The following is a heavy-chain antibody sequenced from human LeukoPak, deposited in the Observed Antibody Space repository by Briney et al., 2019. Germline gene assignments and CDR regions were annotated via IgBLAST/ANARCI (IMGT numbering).Heavy chain of an antibody. CDR3: ARDYYDSREPWFDP. Sequence: GGSLRLSCAASGFTFSSYVMHWVRQAPGKGLEWVAVISYDGSNKYYADSVKGRFTISRDNSKNTLYLQMNSLRAEDTAVYYCARDYYDSREPWFDPWGQGTLVTVSS. CDR2: ISYDGSNK. CDR1: GFTFSSYV. D-gene: IGHD3-22*01. J-gene: IGHJ5*02. V-gene: IGHV3-30*04.